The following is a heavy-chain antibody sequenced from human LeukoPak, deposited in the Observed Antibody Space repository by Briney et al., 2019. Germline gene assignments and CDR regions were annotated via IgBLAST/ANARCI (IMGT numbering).Heavy chain of an antibody. V-gene: IGHV3-21*01. J-gene: IGHJ4*02. CDR1: GFTFSTYS. D-gene: IGHD3-22*01. CDR2: ISTSSIYI. Sequence: PGGSLRLSCAASGFTFSTYSMNWVRQAPGKGLEWVSSISTSSIYIYYADSVKGRFTISRDNAKNSLYLQMNSLRAEDTAVYYCARERYYYDSSGYKEYYFDYWGQGTLVTVSS. CDR3: ARERYYYDSSGYKEYYFDY.